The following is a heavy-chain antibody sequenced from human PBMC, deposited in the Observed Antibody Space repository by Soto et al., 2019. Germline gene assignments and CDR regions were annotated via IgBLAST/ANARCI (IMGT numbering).Heavy chain of an antibody. J-gene: IGHJ1*01. V-gene: IGHV3-23*01. CDR3: AKDHRECTSGNGDPRVGD. CDR2: ISGSGGNT. Sequence: EVYLLESGGGLVQPGGSLRLSCEGSGFTFSTYAMSWIRQAPGKGPEWVSAISGSGGNTYYADSVKGRFTISRDNSRNTLYPQMDSLRAEDTARYYWAKDHRECTSGNGDPRVGDGGQGTLVTVSS. D-gene: IGHD2-8*01. CDR1: GFTFSTYA.